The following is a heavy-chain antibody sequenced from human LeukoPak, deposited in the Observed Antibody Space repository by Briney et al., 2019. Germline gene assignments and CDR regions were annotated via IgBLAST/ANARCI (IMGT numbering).Heavy chain of an antibody. D-gene: IGHD3-3*01. CDR2: IKSKTDGGTT. V-gene: IGHV3-15*01. Sequence: GGSLRLSCAASGFTFSNAWMSWVRQAPGKGLEWVGRIKSKTDGGTTDYAAPVKGRFTISRDDSKNTLYLQMNSLKTEDTAVYYCTTDLDFWSGYYGTSFDYWGQGTLVTVSS. CDR3: TTDLDFWSGYYGTSFDY. CDR1: GFTFSNAW. J-gene: IGHJ4*02.